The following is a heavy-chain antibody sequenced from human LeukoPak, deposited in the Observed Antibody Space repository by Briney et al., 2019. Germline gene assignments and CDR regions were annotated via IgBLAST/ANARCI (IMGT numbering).Heavy chain of an antibody. D-gene: IGHD3-22*01. Sequence: GGSLRLSCAASGFTFSSYAMSWVRQAPGKGLEWVSAISGSGGSTYYADSVKGRFTISRDKSKNTLYLQMNSLRAEDTAVYYCAKAGSYYYDSSGYLYWGQGTLVTVSS. V-gene: IGHV3-23*01. CDR2: ISGSGGST. J-gene: IGHJ4*02. CDR1: GFTFSSYA. CDR3: AKAGSYYYDSSGYLY.